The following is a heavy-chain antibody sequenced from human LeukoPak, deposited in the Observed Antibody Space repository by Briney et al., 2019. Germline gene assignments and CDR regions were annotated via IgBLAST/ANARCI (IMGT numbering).Heavy chain of an antibody. V-gene: IGHV3-9*01. J-gene: IGHJ6*02. Sequence: GRSLRLSCAASGFTFYDYAMPWVRHAPGKGLEWVSGISWNSGSIGYADSVKGRFTISRDNAKNSLYLQMNSLRAEDTALYYCAKGYYGGNSSGFRNGMDVWGQGTTVTVSS. CDR1: GFTFYDYA. CDR2: ISWNSGSI. CDR3: AKGYYGGNSSGFRNGMDV. D-gene: IGHD4-23*01.